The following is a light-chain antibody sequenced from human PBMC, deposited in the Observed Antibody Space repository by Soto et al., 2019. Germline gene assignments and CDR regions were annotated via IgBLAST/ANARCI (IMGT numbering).Light chain of an antibody. CDR3: SSYTGSSTYV. V-gene: IGLV2-14*01. J-gene: IGLJ1*01. CDR2: EVS. Sequence: QSALTQPASVSVSPGQSITISCTGTSSDVGGYNYVSWYQQHPGKPPKLMIYEVSNRPSGVSNRFSGCKSGNTASLTISGLQAEDEADYYCSSYTGSSTYVFGTGTKLTVL. CDR1: SSDVGGYNY.